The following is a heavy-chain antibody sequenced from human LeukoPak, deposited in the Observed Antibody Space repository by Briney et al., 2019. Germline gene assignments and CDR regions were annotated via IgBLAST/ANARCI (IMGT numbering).Heavy chain of an antibody. Sequence: ASVNVSYKPSGYTLTRYYMHGLRQAPGQGLEGMGWINPNSGGTNYAHKPQGRVTMTRDTSISTAYMELRRLRSADTAVYYCESSGRRSPYPWFDPWGQGTLVTVSS. CDR2: INPNSGGT. CDR1: GYTLTRYY. CDR3: ESSGRRSPYPWFDP. V-gene: IGHV1-2*02. J-gene: IGHJ5*02. D-gene: IGHD3-10*01.